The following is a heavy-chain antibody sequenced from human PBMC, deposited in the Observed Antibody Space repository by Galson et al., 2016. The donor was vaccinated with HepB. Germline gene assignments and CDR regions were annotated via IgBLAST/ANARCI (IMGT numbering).Heavy chain of an antibody. CDR1: GFTFSSYS. Sequence: SLRLSCAASGFTFSSYSMNWVRQAPGKGLEWVSSIRSSSSTIYYADSVKGRFTISRDNAKNSLYLQMNSLRDEDTAVYYCARDRVSGDFWSGYYTGIGMDVWGQGTTVTVSS. CDR2: IRSSSSTI. CDR3: ARDRVSGDFWSGYYTGIGMDV. D-gene: IGHD3-3*01. J-gene: IGHJ6*02. V-gene: IGHV3-48*02.